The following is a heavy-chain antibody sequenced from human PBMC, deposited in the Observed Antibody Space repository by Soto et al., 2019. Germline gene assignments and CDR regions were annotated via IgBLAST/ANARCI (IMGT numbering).Heavy chain of an antibody. CDR1: GDSINSDKYY. Sequence: SETLSLTCSVSGDSINSDKYYWGWIRQPPGKGLEWIGSIYYSGNTYYNPSLKTRVTISVDTSKNQFSLKLSSVTAADTAVYYCARHQENDFWSGYYQRLNWFDPWGQGTLVTVSS. CDR3: ARHQENDFWSGYYQRLNWFDP. CDR2: IYYSGNT. J-gene: IGHJ5*02. V-gene: IGHV4-39*01. D-gene: IGHD3-3*01.